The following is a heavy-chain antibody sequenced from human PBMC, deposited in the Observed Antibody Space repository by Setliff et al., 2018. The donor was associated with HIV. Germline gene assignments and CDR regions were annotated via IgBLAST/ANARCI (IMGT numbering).Heavy chain of an antibody. CDR1: GYTFISYG. J-gene: IGHJ6*02. Sequence: ASVKVSCKASGYTFISYGISWMRQAPGQGLEWMGWISTYSDETSYAQKLQGRVTMTTDTSTSTAYMELRRLRFDDTAVYYCARDVEHMMDVWGQGTTVTVSS. CDR2: ISTYSDET. V-gene: IGHV1-18*04. CDR3: ARDVEHMMDV.